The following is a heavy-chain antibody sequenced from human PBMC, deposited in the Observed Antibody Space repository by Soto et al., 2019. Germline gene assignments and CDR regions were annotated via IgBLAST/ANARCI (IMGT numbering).Heavy chain of an antibody. D-gene: IGHD1-26*01. V-gene: IGHV4-59*01. J-gene: IGHJ6*02. CDR3: ARGGATSRFYYYYGMDV. CDR2: IYYSGST. CDR1: GGSISSYY. Sequence: PSDTLSLTCTVSGGSISSYYWSWIRQPPGKGLEWIGYIYYSGSTNYNPSLKSRVTISVDTSKNQFSLKLSSVTAADTAVYYCARGGATSRFYYYYGMDVWGQGTTVTVSS.